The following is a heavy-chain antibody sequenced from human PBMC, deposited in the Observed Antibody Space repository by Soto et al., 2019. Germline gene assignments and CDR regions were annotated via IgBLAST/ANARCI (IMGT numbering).Heavy chain of an antibody. D-gene: IGHD3-3*02. V-gene: IGHV1-69*01. CDR2: IIPIFGTT. CDR3: ARLRTFYSPFED. CDR1: GGTFSNYV. Sequence: QVQLVQSGAEVNRPGSSMKVSCRASGGTFSNYVISWVRQAPGLGLEWVGGIIPIFGTTSYAQKFQGRVTITADESTTTAYMELSSLRSGDTAVYFCARLRTFYSPFEDWGQGTLVTVS. J-gene: IGHJ4*02.